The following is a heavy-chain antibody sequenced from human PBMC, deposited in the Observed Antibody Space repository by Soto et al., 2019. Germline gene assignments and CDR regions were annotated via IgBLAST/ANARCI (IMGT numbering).Heavy chain of an antibody. CDR2: ISYDGSNK. CDR3: AKAALGAIPS. CDR1: GFTFSSYG. D-gene: IGHD3-16*01. J-gene: IGHJ4*02. V-gene: IGHV3-30*18. Sequence: QVQLVESGGGVVQPGRSLRLSCAASGFTFSSYGMHWVRQAPGKGLEWVAVISYDGSNKYYADSVKGRFTISRDNSKNTLYLQMNSLRAEDTAVYYCAKAALGAIPSWGQGTLVTVSS.